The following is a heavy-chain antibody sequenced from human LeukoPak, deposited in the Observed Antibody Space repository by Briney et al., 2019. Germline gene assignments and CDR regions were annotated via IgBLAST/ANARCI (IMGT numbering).Heavy chain of an antibody. CDR2: ISGSGGST. D-gene: IGHD2-15*01. V-gene: IGHV3-23*01. CDR3: AKDRVVVAATVTAFDY. J-gene: IGHJ4*02. Sequence: GGSLRLSCAASGFTFSSYAMSWVRQAPGKGLEWVSAISGSGGSTYYADSVKGRFTISRDNSKNTLYLQMNGLRAEDTAVYYCAKDRVVVAATVTAFDYWGQGTLVTVSS. CDR1: GFTFSSYA.